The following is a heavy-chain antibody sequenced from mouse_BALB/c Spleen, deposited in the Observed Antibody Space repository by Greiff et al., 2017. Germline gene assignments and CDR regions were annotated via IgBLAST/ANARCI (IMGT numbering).Heavy chain of an antibody. CDR3: ARVDGYWFAY. CDR2: ISNLAYSI. V-gene: IGHV5-15*02. CDR1: GFTFSDYG. J-gene: IGHJ3*01. D-gene: IGHD2-3*01. Sequence: EVMLLESGGGLVQPGGSRKLSCAASGFTFSDYGMAWVRQAPGKGPEWVAFISNLAYSIYYADTVTGRFTIARENAKNTLYLEMSSLRSEDTAMYYCARVDGYWFAYWGQGTLVTVSA.